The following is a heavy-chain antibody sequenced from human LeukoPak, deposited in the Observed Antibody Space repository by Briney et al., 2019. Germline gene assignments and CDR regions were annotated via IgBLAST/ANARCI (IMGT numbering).Heavy chain of an antibody. CDR2: INPNSGGT. CDR3: ARDLLGATSDY. V-gene: IGHV1-2*02. CDR1: GYTFTGYY. J-gene: IGHJ4*02. Sequence: GASVKVSCKASGYTFTGYYMHWVRQAPGQGLEWMGWINPNSGGTNYVQKFQGRVTMTRDTSISTAYMELSRLRSDDTAVYYCARDLLGATSDYWGQGTLVTVSS. D-gene: IGHD1-26*01.